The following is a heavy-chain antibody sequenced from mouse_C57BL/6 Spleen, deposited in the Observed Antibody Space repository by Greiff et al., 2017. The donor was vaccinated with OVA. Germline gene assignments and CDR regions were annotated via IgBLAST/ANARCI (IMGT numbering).Heavy chain of an antibody. J-gene: IGHJ2*01. V-gene: IGHV1-54*01. D-gene: IGHD2-13*01. Sequence: VKLQQSGAELVRPGTSVKVSCKASGYAFTNYLIEWVKQRPGQGLEWIGVINPGSGGTNYNEKFKGKATLTADKSSSTAYMQLSSLTSEDSAVYFCARWGLDYFDYWGQGTTLTVSS. CDR1: GYAFTNYL. CDR2: INPGSGGT. CDR3: ARWGLDYFDY.